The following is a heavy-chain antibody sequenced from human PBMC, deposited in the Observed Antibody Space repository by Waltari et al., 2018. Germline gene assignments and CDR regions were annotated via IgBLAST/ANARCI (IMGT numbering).Heavy chain of an antibody. V-gene: IGHV4-39*07. CDR2: IYHSGST. CDR1: GGSISSSSYY. CDR3: ASEGWELLNHDAFDI. J-gene: IGHJ3*02. D-gene: IGHD1-26*01. Sequence: QLQLQESGPGLVKPSETLSLTCTVSGGSISSSSYYWGWIRQPPGKGLEWIGSIYHSGSTCYIPALRVRVTISVDTSKNRFSRKLSSVTAADTAVYYCASEGWELLNHDAFDIWGQGTMVTVSS.